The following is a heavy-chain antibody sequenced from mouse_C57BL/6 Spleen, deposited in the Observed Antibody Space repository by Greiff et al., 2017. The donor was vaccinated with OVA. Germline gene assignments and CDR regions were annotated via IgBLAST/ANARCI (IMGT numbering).Heavy chain of an antibody. D-gene: IGHD2-4*01. Sequence: EVQGVESGGGLVQPKGSLKLSCAASGFSFNTYAMNWVRQAPGKGLEWVARIRSKSNNYATYYADSVKDRFTISRDDSESMLYLQMNNLKTEDTAMYYCVRQEEDYDYDGRGAMDYWGQGTSVTVSS. CDR3: VRQEEDYDYDGRGAMDY. CDR2: IRSKSNNYAT. V-gene: IGHV10-1*01. J-gene: IGHJ4*01. CDR1: GFSFNTYA.